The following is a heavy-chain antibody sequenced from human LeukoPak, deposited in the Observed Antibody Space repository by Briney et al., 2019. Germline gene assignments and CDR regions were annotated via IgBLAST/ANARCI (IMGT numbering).Heavy chain of an antibody. D-gene: IGHD2-15*01. CDR3: AIDIGGEVVAASFDY. CDR1: GFTFYDYA. J-gene: IGHJ4*02. Sequence: GRSLRLSCAASGFTFYDYAMHWVRPAPGKGLEWVSGICWNGGSIGYADPVKGRFTISRANAKTSLYLHMTSLRAEDLALCYCAIDIGGEVVAASFDYWGQGTLVTVSS. V-gene: IGHV3-9*03. CDR2: ICWNGGSI.